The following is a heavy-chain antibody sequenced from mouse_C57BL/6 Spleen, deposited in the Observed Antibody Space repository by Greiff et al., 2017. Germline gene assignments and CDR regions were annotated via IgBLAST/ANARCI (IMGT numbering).Heavy chain of an antibody. Sequence: QVQLQQPGAELVRPGSSVKLSCKASGYTFTSYWMHWVKQRPIQGLEWIGNIDPSDSETHYNQKFKGKATLTVDKSSSTAYMQLSSLTSEDSAVYYCARSFYGSSLYYFDYWGQGTTLTVAS. CDR1: GYTFTSYW. CDR3: ARSFYGSSLYYFDY. D-gene: IGHD1-1*01. J-gene: IGHJ2*01. CDR2: IDPSDSET. V-gene: IGHV1-52*01.